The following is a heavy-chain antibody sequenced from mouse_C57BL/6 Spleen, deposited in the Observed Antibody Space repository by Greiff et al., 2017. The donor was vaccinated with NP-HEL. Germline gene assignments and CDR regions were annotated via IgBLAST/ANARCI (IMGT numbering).Heavy chain of an antibody. CDR1: GYAFSSSW. D-gene: IGHD2-4*01. Sequence: QVQLQQSGPELVKPGASVKISCKASGYAFSSSWMNWVKQRPGKGLEWIGRIYPGDGDTNYNGKFKGKATLTADKSSSTAYMQLSSLTSEDSAVYFCARGGYDYGDYWGQGTTLTVSS. V-gene: IGHV1-82*01. CDR3: ARGGYDYGDY. CDR2: IYPGDGDT. J-gene: IGHJ2*01.